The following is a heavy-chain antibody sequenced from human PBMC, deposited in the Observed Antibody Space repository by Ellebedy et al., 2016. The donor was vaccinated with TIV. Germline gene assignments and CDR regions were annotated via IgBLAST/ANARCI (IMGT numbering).Heavy chain of an antibody. D-gene: IGHD1-26*01. V-gene: IGHV3-30*09. Sequence: GGSLRLXXAASGFIFSSYAMHWVRQAPGKGLEWVAVISYDGGNKYYADSVKGRFAISRDNSKNTLYLQMNSLRAEDTAVYYCAGSGSYHLFLFDYWGQGTLVTVSS. CDR1: GFIFSSYA. CDR3: AGSGSYHLFLFDY. CDR2: ISYDGGNK. J-gene: IGHJ4*02.